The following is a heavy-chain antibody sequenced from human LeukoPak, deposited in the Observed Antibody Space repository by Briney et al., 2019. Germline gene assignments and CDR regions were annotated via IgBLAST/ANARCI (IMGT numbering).Heavy chain of an antibody. V-gene: IGHV4-31*03. Sequence: SQTLSLTCTVSGGSISSGGYYWSWVRQHPGKGLEWIGYIHYCGSTYYNPSLKSRVTISVDTSKNQFSLKLSSVTAADTAVYYCARMYYYGSGSWSGYYYYYYMDVWGKGTTVTVSS. CDR2: IHYCGST. CDR1: GGSISSGGYY. D-gene: IGHD3-10*01. J-gene: IGHJ6*03. CDR3: ARMYYYGSGSWSGYYYYYYMDV.